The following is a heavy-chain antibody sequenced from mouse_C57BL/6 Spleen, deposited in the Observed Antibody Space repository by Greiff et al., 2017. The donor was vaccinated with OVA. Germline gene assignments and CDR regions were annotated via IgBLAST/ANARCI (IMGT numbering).Heavy chain of an antibody. J-gene: IGHJ2*01. CDR2: IRSKSNNYAT. V-gene: IGHV10-1*01. CDR3: VRHAIYYDYDVGSFDY. D-gene: IGHD2-4*01. Sequence: EVQRVESGGGLVQPKGSLKLSCAASGFSFNTYAMNWVRQAPGKGLEWVARIRSKSNNYATYYADSVKDRFTISRDDSESMLYLQMNNLKTEDTAMYYCVRHAIYYDYDVGSFDYWGQGTTLTVSS. CDR1: GFSFNTYA.